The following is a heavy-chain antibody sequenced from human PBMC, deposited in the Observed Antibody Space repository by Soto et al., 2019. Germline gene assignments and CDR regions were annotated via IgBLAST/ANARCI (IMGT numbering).Heavy chain of an antibody. D-gene: IGHD5-12*01. CDR2: INHSGST. Sequence: QVQLQQWGAGLLKPSETLSLTCAVYGGSFSGYYWSWIRQPPGKGLEWIGEINHSGSTNYNPSLKSRVTISVDTSKNQFSLKLSSVTAADTAVYYCAREGGGRYGYKRSNWFDPWGQGTLVTVSS. CDR3: AREGGGRYGYKRSNWFDP. V-gene: IGHV4-34*01. J-gene: IGHJ5*02. CDR1: GGSFSGYY.